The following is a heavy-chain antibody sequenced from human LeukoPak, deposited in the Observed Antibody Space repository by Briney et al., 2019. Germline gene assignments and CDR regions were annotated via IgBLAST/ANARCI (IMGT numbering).Heavy chain of an antibody. CDR2: ICTVGNT. Sequence: GGSLRLYCAASGFTVSSNYMSWVRQAPGRGLEWVSVICTVGNTYYAESVKGRFTISRDNSKNTLYLQMNSLRAEDTAVYYCARAKYYYDSGGYFPFDYWGQGTLVTVSS. V-gene: IGHV3-53*01. J-gene: IGHJ4*02. D-gene: IGHD3-22*01. CDR1: GFTVSSNY. CDR3: ARAKYYYDSGGYFPFDY.